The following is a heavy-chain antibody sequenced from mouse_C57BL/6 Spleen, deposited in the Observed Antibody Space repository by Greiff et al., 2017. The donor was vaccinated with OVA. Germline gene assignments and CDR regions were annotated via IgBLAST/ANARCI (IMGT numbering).Heavy chain of an antibody. J-gene: IGHJ2*01. CDR1: GYTFTDYY. D-gene: IGHD3-2*01. V-gene: IGHV1-26*01. CDR2: INPNNGGT. Sequence: EVQLQQSGPELVKPGASVKISCKASGYTFTDYYMNWVKQSHGKSLEWIGDINPNNGGTSYNQKFKGKATLTVDKSSSTAYMELRSLTSEDSAVYYCARKDSSNYFDYWGQGTTLTVSS. CDR3: ARKDSSNYFDY.